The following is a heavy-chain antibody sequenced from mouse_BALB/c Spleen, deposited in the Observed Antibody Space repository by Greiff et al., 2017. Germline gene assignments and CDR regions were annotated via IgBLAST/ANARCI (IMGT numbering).Heavy chain of an antibody. J-gene: IGHJ3*01. V-gene: IGHV7-1*02. CDR3: ARVNGYSPFAY. D-gene: IGHD2-3*01. CDR2: SRNKANDYTT. Sequence: DVKLVESGGGLVQPGGSLRLSCATSGFTFSDFYMAWVRQPPGKRLEWIAASRNKANDYTTEYSASVKGRFIVSRDTSQSILYLQMNALRAEDTAIYYCARVNGYSPFAYWGQGTLVTVSA. CDR1: GFTFSDFY.